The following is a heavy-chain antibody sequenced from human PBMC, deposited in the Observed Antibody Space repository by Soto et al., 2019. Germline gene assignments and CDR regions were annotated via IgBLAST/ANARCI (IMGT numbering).Heavy chain of an antibody. CDR1: GGSFSGYY. CDR2: INHSGST. V-gene: IGHV4-34*01. Sequence: KPSETLSLTCAVYGGSFSGYYWSWIRQPPGKGLEWIGEINHSGSTNYNPSLKSRVTISVDTSKNQFSLKLSSVTAADTAVYYCARYGVYGTAQNWFDPWGQGTLVTVSS. D-gene: IGHD3-10*01. CDR3: ARYGVYGTAQNWFDP. J-gene: IGHJ5*02.